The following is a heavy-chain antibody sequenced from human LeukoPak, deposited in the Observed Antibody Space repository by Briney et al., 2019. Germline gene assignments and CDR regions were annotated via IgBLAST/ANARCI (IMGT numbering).Heavy chain of an antibody. CDR3: ARGDSQLHSSGYYYY. D-gene: IGHD3-22*01. CDR1: GSSISGYY. Sequence: SETLSLTCNVSGSSISGYYWSWIRQPPGKGLEWIGYVYDSGNTNYNPSLRSRVTISVDTSKDQFSLKLSSVTAADTAVYYCARGDSQLHSSGYYYYWGQGTLVTVSS. J-gene: IGHJ4*02. CDR2: VYDSGNT. V-gene: IGHV4-59*01.